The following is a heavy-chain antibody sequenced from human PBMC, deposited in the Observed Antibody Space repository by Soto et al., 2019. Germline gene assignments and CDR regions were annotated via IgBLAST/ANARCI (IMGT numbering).Heavy chain of an antibody. D-gene: IGHD3-3*01. CDR1: GGSISSYY. V-gene: IGHV4-59*01. CDR2: IYYSGST. J-gene: IGHJ6*03. Sequence: SETLSLTCTVSGGSISSYYWSWIRQPPGKGLEWIGYIYYSGSTNYNPSLKSRVTISVDTSKNQFSLKLSSVTAADTAVYYCARVSNYDFWSGYYTGPESGYYYMDVWGKGTPVTVSS. CDR3: ARVSNYDFWSGYYTGPESGYYYMDV.